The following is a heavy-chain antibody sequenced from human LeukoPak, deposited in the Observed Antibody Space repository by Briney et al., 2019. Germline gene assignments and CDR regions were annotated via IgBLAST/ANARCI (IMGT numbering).Heavy chain of an antibody. Sequence: ASVKVSCKASGYTFTDYYMHWVRQAPGQGLEWMGRINPNSGGTNYAQKFQGRVTMTRDTSISTAYMELSSLRSDDTAFYYCARAPPNSGSYYRLHSWFDPWGQGALVTASS. CDR1: GYTFTDYY. V-gene: IGHV1-2*06. D-gene: IGHD3-10*01. J-gene: IGHJ5*02. CDR3: ARAPPNSGSYYRLHSWFDP. CDR2: INPNSGGT.